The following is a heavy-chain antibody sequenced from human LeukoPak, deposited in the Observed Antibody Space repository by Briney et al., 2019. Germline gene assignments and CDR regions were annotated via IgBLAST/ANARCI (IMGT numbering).Heavy chain of an antibody. Sequence: ASVKVSCKTSGYTFTSYYIHWVRQAPGQGLEWVGIINPRGGSTTYGQKFQGRVTMTRDTSTSTVYMELSSLRSEDTAVYYCASERYSSSRNANAFDIWGQGTMVTVSS. V-gene: IGHV1-46*01. CDR2: INPRGGST. D-gene: IGHD6-13*01. CDR1: GYTFTSYY. CDR3: ASERYSSSRNANAFDI. J-gene: IGHJ3*02.